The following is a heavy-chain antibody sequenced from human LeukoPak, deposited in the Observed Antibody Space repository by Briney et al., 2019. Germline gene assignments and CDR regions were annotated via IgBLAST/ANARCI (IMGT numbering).Heavy chain of an antibody. CDR3: ARDGVVPAATYYYCGMDV. V-gene: IGHV1-69*13. CDR2: IIPIFGTA. Sequence: SVKVSCTASGGTFSSYAISWVRQAPGQGLEWMGGIIPIFGTANYAQKFQGRVTITADESTSTAYMELSSLRSEDTAVYYCARDGVVPAATYYYCGMDVWGQGTTVTVSS. CDR1: GGTFSSYA. J-gene: IGHJ6*02. D-gene: IGHD2-2*01.